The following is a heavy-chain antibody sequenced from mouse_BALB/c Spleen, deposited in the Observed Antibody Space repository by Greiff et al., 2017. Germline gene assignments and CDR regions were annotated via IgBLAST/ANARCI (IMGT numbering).Heavy chain of an antibody. Sequence: QVQLQQSGPGLVAPSQSLSITCTVSGFSLTSYGVHWVRQPPGKGLEWLGVIWAGGSTNYNSALMSRLSISKDNSKSQVFLKMNSLQTDDTAMYYCARVTTMITTGFAYWGQGTLVTVSA. V-gene: IGHV2-9*02. D-gene: IGHD2-4*01. CDR2: IWAGGST. CDR3: ARVTTMITTGFAY. J-gene: IGHJ3*01. CDR1: GFSLTSYG.